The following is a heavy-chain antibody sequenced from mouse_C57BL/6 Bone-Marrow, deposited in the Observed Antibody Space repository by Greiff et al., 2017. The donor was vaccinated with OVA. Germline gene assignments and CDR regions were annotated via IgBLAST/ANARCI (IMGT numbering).Heavy chain of an antibody. V-gene: IGHV14-4*01. Sequence: EVHLVESGAELVRPGASVKLSCTASGFNIKDDYMHWVKQRPEQGLEWIGWIDPENGDTEYASKFQGKATITADTSSNTAYLQLSSLTSEDTAVYYCTTFYPLWYFDVWGTGTTVTVSS. CDR3: TTFYPLWYFDV. J-gene: IGHJ1*03. CDR1: GFNIKDDY. CDR2: IDPENGDT.